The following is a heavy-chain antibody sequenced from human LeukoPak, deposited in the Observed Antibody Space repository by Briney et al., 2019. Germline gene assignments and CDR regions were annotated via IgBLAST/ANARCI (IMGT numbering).Heavy chain of an antibody. CDR2: IYYSGST. Sequence: SETLSLTCTVSGDSISTYYWSWIRQPPGKGLEWIGYIYYSGSTSYNPSLKSRVTISVDTSKKQFSLKLSSVTAADTAVYYCARGPAAMLHYYYYYMDVWGKGTAVTISS. CDR1: GDSISTYY. CDR3: ARGPAAMLHYYYYYMDV. V-gene: IGHV4-59*08. D-gene: IGHD2-2*01. J-gene: IGHJ6*03.